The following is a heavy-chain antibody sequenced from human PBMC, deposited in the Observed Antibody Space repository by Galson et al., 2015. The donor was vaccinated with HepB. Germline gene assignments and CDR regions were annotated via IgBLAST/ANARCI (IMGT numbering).Heavy chain of an antibody. J-gene: IGHJ4*02. CDR2: ISSGGTTV. CDR1: GFTFNIYE. Sequence: SLRLSCAASGFTFNIYEMIWVRQAPGKGLEWVAYISSGGTTVYYTDSVKGRFTISRDNAQNSLYLQMNSLRVEETALYYCARGVGGYCGGDCYLPDYWGQGTLVTVSS. CDR3: ARGVGGYCGGDCYLPDY. D-gene: IGHD2-21*02. V-gene: IGHV3-48*03.